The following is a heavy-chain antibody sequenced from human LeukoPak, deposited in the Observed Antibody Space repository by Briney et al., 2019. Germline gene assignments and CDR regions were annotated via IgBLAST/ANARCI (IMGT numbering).Heavy chain of an antibody. J-gene: IGHJ6*03. D-gene: IGHD4-17*01. CDR2: INWNGGST. CDR1: GFTFDDYG. Sequence: GGSLRLSCAASGFTFDDYGMSWVRQAPGKVLEWVSGINWNGGSTGYADSVKGRFTISRDNAKNSLYLQMNSLRAEDTALYYYARSGLRNYYYYMDVWGKGTTVTVSS. V-gene: IGHV3-20*04. CDR3: ARSGLRNYYYYMDV.